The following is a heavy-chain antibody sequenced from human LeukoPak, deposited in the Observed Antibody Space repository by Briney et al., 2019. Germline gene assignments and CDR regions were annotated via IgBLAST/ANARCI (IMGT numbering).Heavy chain of an antibody. D-gene: IGHD1-1*01. CDR3: ARPPGTSPCFDY. V-gene: IGHV3-74*01. Sequence: QPGGSLRLSCAASGFTFSSYWMHWVRQAPGGGLVWVARINDDGSRIAYADSVKGRFTISRDNAKNTLYLQMNSLRAEDTAVYYCARPPGTSPCFDYWGQGTLVSVSS. J-gene: IGHJ4*02. CDR1: GFTFSSYW. CDR2: INDDGSRI.